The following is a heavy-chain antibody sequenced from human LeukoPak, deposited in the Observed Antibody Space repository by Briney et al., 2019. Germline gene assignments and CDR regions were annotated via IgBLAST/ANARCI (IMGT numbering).Heavy chain of an antibody. Sequence: GGSLRLSCAASGFTFSTSWMHWVRQAPGKGLVRVSRINSDGKSTNYADSVKGRFTISRDNAKNTLYLQMNSLRTEDTAVYYCVRDMGYYDKVWGQRTLVTVSS. CDR2: INSDGKST. CDR1: GFTFSTSW. V-gene: IGHV3-74*01. CDR3: VRDMGYYDKV. D-gene: IGHD3-22*01. J-gene: IGHJ4*02.